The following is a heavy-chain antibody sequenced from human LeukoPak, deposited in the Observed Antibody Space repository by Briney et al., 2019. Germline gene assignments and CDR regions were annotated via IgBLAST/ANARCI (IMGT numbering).Heavy chain of an antibody. CDR1: GYTFTGYY. CDR2: VNPNSGGT. CDR3: ARDGRVDI. Sequence: DSVKVSCKASGYTFTGYYMHWVRQAPGQRLEWGGCVNPNSGGTNYAQKFQGRVTMNRDTSISTAYMEPSRLRSDDTAVYYCARDGRVDIWGEGTMVTVSS. D-gene: IGHD1-26*01. V-gene: IGHV1-2*02. J-gene: IGHJ3*02.